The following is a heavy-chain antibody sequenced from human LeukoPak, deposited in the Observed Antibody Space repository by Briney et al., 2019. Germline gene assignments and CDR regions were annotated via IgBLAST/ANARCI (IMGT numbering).Heavy chain of an antibody. CDR1: GFTFSSYS. Sequence: GGSLRLSCAASGFTFSSYSMNWVRQASGKGLEWVSSISSSSSYIYYADSVKGRFTISRDNAKNSLYLQMNSLRAEDTAVYYCARDTLERRRAGLGDWGQGTLVTVSS. J-gene: IGHJ4*02. D-gene: IGHD1-1*01. CDR3: ARDTLERRRAGLGD. V-gene: IGHV3-21*01. CDR2: ISSSSSYI.